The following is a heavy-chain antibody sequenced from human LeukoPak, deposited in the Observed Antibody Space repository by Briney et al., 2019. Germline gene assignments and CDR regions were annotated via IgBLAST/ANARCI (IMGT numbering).Heavy chain of an antibody. J-gene: IGHJ4*02. CDR1: GFSFSSHW. CDR3: ATHGYNELRYFDWSTNE. V-gene: IGHV3-7*01. CDR2: IKEDGSEK. D-gene: IGHD3-9*01. Sequence: PGGSLRLSCVVSGFSFSSHWMSWVRQAPGKGLEWVANIKEDGSEKYYVDSVKGRFTISRDNAERLLYLQMDSLRAEDTAVYYCATHGYNELRYFDWSTNEWGQGTLVTVSS.